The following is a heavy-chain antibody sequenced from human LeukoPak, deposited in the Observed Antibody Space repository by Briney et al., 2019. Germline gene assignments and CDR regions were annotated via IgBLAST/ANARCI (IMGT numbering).Heavy chain of an antibody. Sequence: TGGSLRLSCAASGFTVSSNYMSWIRQPPGKGLEWIGEINHSGSTNYNPSLKSRVTISVDTSKNQFSLKLSSVTAADTAVYYCARILRSLVVAATDKNFDYWGQGTLVTVSS. CDR1: GFTVSSNY. D-gene: IGHD2-15*01. V-gene: IGHV4-34*01. CDR2: INHSGST. CDR3: ARILRSLVVAATDKNFDY. J-gene: IGHJ4*02.